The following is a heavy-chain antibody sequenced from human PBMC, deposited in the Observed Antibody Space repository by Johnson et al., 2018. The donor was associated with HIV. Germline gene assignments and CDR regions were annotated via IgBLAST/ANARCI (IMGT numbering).Heavy chain of an antibody. CDR2: IRYDGSNK. Sequence: VQLVESGGGLIQPGGSLRLSCAASGFTVRSNYMSWVRQAPSKGLEWVTFIRYDGSNKYYADSVKGRFTISRDNSKNTLYLQMNSLRAEDTSVFYCARPPPYYDFWSGNYAFDIWGQGTMVTVSS. D-gene: IGHD3-3*01. V-gene: IGHV3-30*02. CDR3: ARPPPYYDFWSGNYAFDI. J-gene: IGHJ3*02. CDR1: GFTVRSNY.